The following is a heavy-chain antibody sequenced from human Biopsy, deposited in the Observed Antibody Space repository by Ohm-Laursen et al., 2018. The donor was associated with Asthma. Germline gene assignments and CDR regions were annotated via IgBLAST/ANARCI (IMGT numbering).Heavy chain of an antibody. Sequence: ASVKVSCNASGYTFINYAIHWVRQAPGHSLEWTGWINAANGNTKYSQKFQGRLTISRDTSASTAYMDLSSLRSEDTAVYYCARTYFDFLTGQVHDAFAMWGQGTMVTVSS. CDR3: ARTYFDFLTGQVHDAFAM. CDR1: GYTFINYA. V-gene: IGHV1-3*01. J-gene: IGHJ3*02. D-gene: IGHD3-9*01. CDR2: INAANGNT.